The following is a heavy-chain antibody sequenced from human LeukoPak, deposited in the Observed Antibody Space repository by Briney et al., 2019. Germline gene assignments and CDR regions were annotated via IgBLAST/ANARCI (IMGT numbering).Heavy chain of an antibody. J-gene: IGHJ6*03. CDR1: GYTFTGYY. Sequence: GASVKVSCTASGYTFTGYYLHWVRQAPGQGLEWMGWINPNSRGTNYAQKFQGRVTMTRDTSISTAYMELSRLRSDDTAVYYCARDYFGSGSYPPYYYYYYMDVWGKGATVTISS. V-gene: IGHV1-2*02. D-gene: IGHD3-10*01. CDR2: INPNSRGT. CDR3: ARDYFGSGSYPPYYYYYYMDV.